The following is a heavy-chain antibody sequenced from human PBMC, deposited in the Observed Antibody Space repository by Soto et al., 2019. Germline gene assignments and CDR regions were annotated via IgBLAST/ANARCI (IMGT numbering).Heavy chain of an antibody. CDR2: MNPNSGNT. CDR1: GYTFTSYD. Sequence: GASVKGSCKAAGYTFTSYDINWVRQATGQGLEWMGWMNPNSGNTGYAQKFQGRVTMTRNNSISTAYMELSSLRSEDTAVYYCARGPSNSLRFLEWPRRYYFDYWGQGTLVTVS. V-gene: IGHV1-8*01. J-gene: IGHJ4*02. CDR3: ARGPSNSLRFLEWPRRYYFDY. D-gene: IGHD3-3*01.